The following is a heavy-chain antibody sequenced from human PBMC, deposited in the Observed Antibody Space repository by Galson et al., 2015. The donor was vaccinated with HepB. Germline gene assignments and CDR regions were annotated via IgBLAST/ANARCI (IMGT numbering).Heavy chain of an antibody. D-gene: IGHD6-19*01. V-gene: IGHV3-48*02. Sequence: SLRLSCAASGFTFSSYSMNWVRQAPGKGLEWVSYISSSSSTMYYADSVKGRFTISGDNAKNSLYLQMNSLRDEDTAVYYCARDPSSRSSDWFNYWYFDPWGRGTLVTVSS. J-gene: IGHJ2*01. CDR2: ISSSSSTM. CDR3: ARDPSSRSSDWFNYWYFDP. CDR1: GFTFSSYS.